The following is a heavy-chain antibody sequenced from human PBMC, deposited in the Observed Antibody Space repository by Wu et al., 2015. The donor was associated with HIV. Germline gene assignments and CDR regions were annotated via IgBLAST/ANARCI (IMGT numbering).Heavy chain of an antibody. J-gene: IGHJ4*02. CDR3: AREGALGYYGSGSYYHPFDY. CDR2: INPSGGST. Sequence: QVQLVQSGAEVKKPGASVKVSCKASGYTFTSYYMHWVRQAPGQGLEWMGIINPSGGSTSYAQKFQGRVTMTRDTSTSTVYMELSSLRSEDTAVYYCAREGALGYYGSGSYYHPFDYWGQGTLVTVSS. CDR1: GYTFTSYY. V-gene: IGHV1-46*01. D-gene: IGHD3-10*01.